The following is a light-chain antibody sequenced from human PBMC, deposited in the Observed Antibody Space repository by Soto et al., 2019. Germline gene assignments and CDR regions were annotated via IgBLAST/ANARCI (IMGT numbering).Light chain of an antibody. CDR1: SSDVGGYNY. V-gene: IGLV2-14*01. Sequence: QSVLTQPASVSGSPGQSITISCTGTSSDVGGYNYVSWYQQHPGKAPKLMIYEVSNRPSGVSNRFSGSKSGNRASLTISGLQAEDEADYYCSSYTSSSALDVFGTGTKLTVL. J-gene: IGLJ1*01. CDR3: SSYTSSSALDV. CDR2: EVS.